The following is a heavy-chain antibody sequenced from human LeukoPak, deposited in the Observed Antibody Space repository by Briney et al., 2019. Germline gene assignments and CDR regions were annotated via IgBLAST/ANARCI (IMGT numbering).Heavy chain of an antibody. Sequence: PGGSLRLSCASSGVTFSRYWMSWVRQAPGKGLEWVAMITQDGCRKYYVDSVKGRFTISGDNAKNSLYLQMNSLRAEDTAVYYCARGGGDSWGQGTLVTVSS. J-gene: IGHJ4*02. D-gene: IGHD3-10*01. CDR2: ITQDGCRK. V-gene: IGHV3-7*01. CDR3: ARGGGDS. CDR1: GVTFSRYW.